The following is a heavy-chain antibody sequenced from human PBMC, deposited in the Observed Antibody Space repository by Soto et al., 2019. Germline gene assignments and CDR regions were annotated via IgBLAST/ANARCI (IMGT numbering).Heavy chain of an antibody. CDR3: ARDRSYSYFAC. D-gene: IGHD1-26*01. V-gene: IGHV3-33*01. CDR2: IWYDGSEN. J-gene: IGHJ4*01. Sequence: GRSLRLSCAASGFTCKSHGMHWVRQAPGKGLEWVAVIWYDGSENYYADSVKGRFTISRDNSKNTLYLYMNNLRAEDTAMYYCARDRSYSYFACWGHGALVTVSS. CDR1: GFTCKSHG.